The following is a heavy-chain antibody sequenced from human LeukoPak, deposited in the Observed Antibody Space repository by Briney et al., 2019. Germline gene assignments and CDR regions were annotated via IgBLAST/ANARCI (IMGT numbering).Heavy chain of an antibody. V-gene: IGHV4-59*01. Sequence: SETLSLTCTVSGGSIRSYYWSWIRQPPGKGLEWIGYIYYSGSTNYNPSLKSRVTISVDTSKNQFSLRLSSVTAADTAVYYCARRVGIVVVVAATIRFDPWGQGTLVTVSS. J-gene: IGHJ5*02. CDR3: ARRVGIVVVVAATIRFDP. CDR1: GGSIRSYY. CDR2: IYYSGST. D-gene: IGHD2-15*01.